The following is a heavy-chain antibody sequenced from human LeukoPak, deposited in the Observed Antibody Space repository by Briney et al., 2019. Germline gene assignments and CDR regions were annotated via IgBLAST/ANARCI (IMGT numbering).Heavy chain of an antibody. J-gene: IGHJ4*02. CDR1: GGSISSYY. V-gene: IGHV4-59*08. CDR2: IYYSGST. Sequence: SETLSLTCTVSGGSISSYYWSWIRQPPGKGLEWIGYIYYSGSTNYNPSLKSRVTISVDTSTNQFSLKLSSVTAADTAVYYCARIDFWSGYSYWGQGTLVTVSS. CDR3: ARIDFWSGYSY. D-gene: IGHD3-3*01.